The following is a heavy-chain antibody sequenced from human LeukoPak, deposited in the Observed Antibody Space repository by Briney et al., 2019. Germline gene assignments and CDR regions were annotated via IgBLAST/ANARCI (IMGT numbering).Heavy chain of an antibody. CDR3: ASSLVGTGYYYYGMDV. CDR2: INPNSGGT. J-gene: IGHJ6*02. V-gene: IGHV1-2*02. Sequence: ASVKVSCKASGYTFTGYYMHWVRQAPGQGLEWMGWINPNSGGTNYAQKFQGRVTITADESTSTAYMELSSLRSEDTAVYYYASSLVGTGYYYYGMDVWGQGTTVTVSS. CDR1: GYTFTGYY. D-gene: IGHD1-14*01.